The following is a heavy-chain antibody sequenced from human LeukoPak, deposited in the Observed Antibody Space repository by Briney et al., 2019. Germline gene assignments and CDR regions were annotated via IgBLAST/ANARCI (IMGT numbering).Heavy chain of an antibody. J-gene: IGHJ4*02. CDR3: AKDSVFNYDSSGYADY. V-gene: IGHV3-33*06. Sequence: GRPLTLSCAASGFNFDGYGMHWLRQTPGKGLEWVADVWYDGTKRDYAESVKRRFTISRDNSKNTVYLEKNRLRVGDTAIYYCAKDSVFNYDSSGYADYWGQGTLVIVS. D-gene: IGHD3-22*01. CDR1: GFNFDGYG. CDR2: VWYDGTKR.